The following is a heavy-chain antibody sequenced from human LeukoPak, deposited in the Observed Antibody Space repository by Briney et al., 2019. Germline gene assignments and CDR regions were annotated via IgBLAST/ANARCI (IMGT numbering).Heavy chain of an antibody. V-gene: IGHV3-30*02. CDR1: GFTFSSYG. D-gene: IGHD6-6*01. Sequence: GGSLRLSCAASGFTFSSYGMHCVRQAPGKGLEWVAFIRYDGSNKYYADSVKGRFTISRDNSKNTLYLQMNSLRAEDTAVYYCAKARIAARSRDYYMDVWGKGTTVTVSS. CDR3: AKARIAARSRDYYMDV. CDR2: IRYDGSNK. J-gene: IGHJ6*03.